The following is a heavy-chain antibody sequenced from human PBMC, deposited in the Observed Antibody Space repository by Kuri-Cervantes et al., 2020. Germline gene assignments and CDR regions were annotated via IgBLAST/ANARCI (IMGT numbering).Heavy chain of an antibody. J-gene: IGHJ3*02. Sequence: GSLRLSCAVSGGSISSSNWWSWIRQPPGKGLEWIGEINHSGSTNHNPSLKSRVTISVDKSKNQFSLKLSSVTAADTAVYYCARDPVSYCSSTSCYRSSAFDIWGQGTMVTVSS. V-gene: IGHV4-4*02. D-gene: IGHD2-2*02. CDR2: INHSGST. CDR3: ARDPVSYCSSTSCYRSSAFDI. CDR1: GGSISSSNW.